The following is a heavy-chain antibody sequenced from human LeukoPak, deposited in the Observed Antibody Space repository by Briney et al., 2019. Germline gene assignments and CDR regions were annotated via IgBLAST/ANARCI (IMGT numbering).Heavy chain of an antibody. CDR3: ARDYGSKSSSFDP. J-gene: IGHJ5*02. CDR2: MNPNSGNT. V-gene: IGHV1-8*01. CDR1: GYTFTSYD. D-gene: IGHD3-10*01. Sequence: GASVKVSCKASGYTFTSYDINWVRQATGQGLEWLGWMNPNSGNTGYAQNFQGRVTMTRDTSIDTAYMELTSLRYEDTAVYYCARDYGSKSSSFDPWGQGTLVTVSS.